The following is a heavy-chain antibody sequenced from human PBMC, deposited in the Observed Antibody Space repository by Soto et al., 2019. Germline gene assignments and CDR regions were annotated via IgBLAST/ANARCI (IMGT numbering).Heavy chain of an antibody. D-gene: IGHD1-1*01. CDR1: GGSISSYY. J-gene: IGHJ5*02. Sequence: SETLSLTCTVSGGSISSYYWSWIRQPPGKGLEWIGYIYYSGSTNYNPSLKSRVTISVDTSKNQFSLKLSSVTAADTAVYYCERDLTYNGLQGFDPWGQGTLVTVSS. V-gene: IGHV4-59*01. CDR2: IYYSGST. CDR3: ERDLTYNGLQGFDP.